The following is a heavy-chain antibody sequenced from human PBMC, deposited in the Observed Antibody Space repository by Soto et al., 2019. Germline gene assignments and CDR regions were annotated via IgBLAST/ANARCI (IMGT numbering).Heavy chain of an antibody. CDR1: GYTFTGYY. D-gene: IGHD3-10*01. Sequence: ASVKVSCKASGYTFTGYYMHWVRQAPGQGLEWMGITNPSGGSTSYAQKFQGRFAMTRDTSTSTVYMELSSLRSEDTAVYYCARDRRYYGSGSYYEFDYCGQGTLVTVSS. V-gene: IGHV1-46*01. CDR3: ARDRRYYGSGSYYEFDY. J-gene: IGHJ4*02. CDR2: TNPSGGST.